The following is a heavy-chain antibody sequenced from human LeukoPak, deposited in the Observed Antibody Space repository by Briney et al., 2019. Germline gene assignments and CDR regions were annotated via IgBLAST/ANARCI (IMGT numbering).Heavy chain of an antibody. D-gene: IGHD6-13*01. J-gene: IGHJ4*02. Sequence: PSETLSLTCAVYGGSFNYYWSWIRPPPGKGLEWIGDINQSGITNYDPSLKSRVTISVDTSKNQFSLKLSSVTAADTAVYYCARGGAAAAHFDYWGQGTLVTVSS. CDR2: INQSGIT. CDR1: GGSFNYY. V-gene: IGHV4-34*01. CDR3: ARGGAAAAHFDY.